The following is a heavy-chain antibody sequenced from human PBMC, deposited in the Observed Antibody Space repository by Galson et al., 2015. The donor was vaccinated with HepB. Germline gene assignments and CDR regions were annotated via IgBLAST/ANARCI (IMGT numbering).Heavy chain of an antibody. D-gene: IGHD6-13*01. CDR2: IYYSGST. J-gene: IGHJ5*02. CDR1: GGSISSYY. V-gene: IGHV4-59*08. Sequence: SETLSLTCTVSGGSISSYYWSWIRQPPGKGLEWIGYIYYSGSTNYNPSLKSRVTISVDTSKNQFSLKLSSVTAADTAVYYCARSQYSSSFGNWFDPWGQGTLVTVSS. CDR3: ARSQYSSSFGNWFDP.